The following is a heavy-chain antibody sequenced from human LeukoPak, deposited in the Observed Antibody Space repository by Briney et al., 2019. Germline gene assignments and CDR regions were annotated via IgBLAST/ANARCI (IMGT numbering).Heavy chain of an antibody. J-gene: IGHJ4*02. Sequence: SETPSLTCAVSGGSISSGGYSWSWIRQPPGKGLEWIGYIYHSGSTYYNPSLKSRVTISVDRSKNQFSLKLSSVTAADTAVYYCARAARSSWLDYWGQGTLVTVSS. V-gene: IGHV4-30-2*01. D-gene: IGHD6-13*01. CDR3: ARAARSSWLDY. CDR1: GGSISSGGYS. CDR2: IYHSGST.